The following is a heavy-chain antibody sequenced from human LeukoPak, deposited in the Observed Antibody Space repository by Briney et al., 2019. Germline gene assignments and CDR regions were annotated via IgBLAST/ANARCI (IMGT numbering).Heavy chain of an antibody. CDR1: GFTFSSYS. D-gene: IGHD1-1*01. CDR2: ISGSGGST. CDR3: ARETTLYYFDY. V-gene: IGHV3-23*01. Sequence: QTGGSLRLSCAASGFTFSSYSMNWVRQAPGKGLEWVSAISGSGGSTYYADSVKGRFTISRDNSKNTLYLQMNSLRAEDTAVYYCARETTLYYFDYWGQGTLVTVSS. J-gene: IGHJ4*02.